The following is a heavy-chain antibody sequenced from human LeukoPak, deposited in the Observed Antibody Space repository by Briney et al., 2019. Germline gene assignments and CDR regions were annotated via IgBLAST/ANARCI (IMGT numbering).Heavy chain of an antibody. V-gene: IGHV5-51*01. J-gene: IGHJ5*02. Sequence: PGESLKISCKGSGYSFTSYWIGWVRQMPGKGLEWMGIIYPGDSDTRYSPSFQGQVTISADKSISTAYLQWSSLKASDTAMYYCASAGAGYGSGSYGSWFDPWGQGTLVTVSS. D-gene: IGHD3-10*01. CDR1: GYSFTSYW. CDR3: ASAGAGYGSGSYGSWFDP. CDR2: IYPGDSDT.